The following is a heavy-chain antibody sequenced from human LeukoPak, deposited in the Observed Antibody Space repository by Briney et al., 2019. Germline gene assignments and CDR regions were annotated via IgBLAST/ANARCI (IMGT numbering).Heavy chain of an antibody. V-gene: IGHV3-74*01. CDR1: GFTFSSYW. CDR3: ASKGNYGCWSGSES. J-gene: IGHJ4*02. Sequence: PGGTLRLSCAVSGFTFSSYWMHWGRQPPGNGQVGVLRINSHGSSTSYADPAKGRFTIHKDNPKNTPFLPRNRLRAEDTAVYYCASKGNYGCWSGSESWGQGNLVTVSS. D-gene: IGHD3-3*01. CDR2: INSHGSST.